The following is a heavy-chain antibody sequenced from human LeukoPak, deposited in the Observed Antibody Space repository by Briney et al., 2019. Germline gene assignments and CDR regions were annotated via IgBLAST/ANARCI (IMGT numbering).Heavy chain of an antibody. V-gene: IGHV3-30-3*01. CDR3: TRAPDGLDV. CDR2: ISYDGSKT. CDR1: GFNLSPYA. Sequence: GGSLRLSCAASGFNLSPYAMHWVRQAPGKGLEWVAAISYDGSKTYYADSVKGRLTISRDTFKNTLYLQMNNLRPEDTSVYYCTRAPDGLDVWGQGTTVTVSS. J-gene: IGHJ6*02.